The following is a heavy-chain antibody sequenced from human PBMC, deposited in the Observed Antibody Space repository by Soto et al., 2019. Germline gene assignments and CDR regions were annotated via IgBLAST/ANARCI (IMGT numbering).Heavy chain of an antibody. CDR1: GFIFSNYS. D-gene: IGHD3-16*01. J-gene: IGHJ4*02. Sequence: EVHVMEPGGGLVQPGGSLRLSCAASGFIFSNYSVSWVRQAPVRGLEWVASFSDKSGSTEYADSVKGRFAISRDNSQNTLSLHMNSLRAEDTAMYYCARLPYSYVSVYFFDFWGQGTPVTVSS. CDR2: FSDKSGST. V-gene: IGHV3-23*01. CDR3: ARLPYSYVSVYFFDF.